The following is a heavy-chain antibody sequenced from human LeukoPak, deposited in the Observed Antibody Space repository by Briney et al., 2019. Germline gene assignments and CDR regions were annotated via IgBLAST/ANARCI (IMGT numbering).Heavy chain of an antibody. Sequence: SETLSLTCTVSGGSISSGDYYWSWIRQPPGKGLEWIGYIYYSGSTYYNPSLKSRVTMSVDTSKNQFSLKLSSVTAADTAVYYCARARESSGYYYNWGQGTLVTVSS. V-gene: IGHV4-30-4*01. CDR3: ARARESSGYYYN. CDR1: GGSISSGDYY. J-gene: IGHJ4*02. D-gene: IGHD3-22*01. CDR2: IYYSGST.